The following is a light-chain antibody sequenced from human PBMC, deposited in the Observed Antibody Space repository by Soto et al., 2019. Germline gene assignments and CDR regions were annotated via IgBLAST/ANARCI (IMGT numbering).Light chain of an antibody. CDR3: QQSYSTLVLT. Sequence: IQMTQSPSSLSASVGDRVTITCRASQGVDSDLSWYQQKPGKAPKLLIYAASSLHSGVPTRFRGSGSGTHFTLTISSLQPEVVATYYCQQSYSTLVLTFGGGTKVELK. J-gene: IGKJ4*01. V-gene: IGKV1-39*01. CDR1: QGVDSD. CDR2: AAS.